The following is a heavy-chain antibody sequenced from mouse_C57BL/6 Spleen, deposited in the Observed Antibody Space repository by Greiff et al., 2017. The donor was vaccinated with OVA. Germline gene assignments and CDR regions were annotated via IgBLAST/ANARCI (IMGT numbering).Heavy chain of an antibody. CDR3: ARRDPITPNAMDY. CDR1: GYTFTSYW. Sequence: QVQLQQSGAELAKPGASVKLSCKASGYTFTSYWMHWVKQRPGQGLEWIGYINPSSGYTTYNQKFKDKATLTADKSSSTAYMQLSSLTYEDSAVYCCARRDPITPNAMDYWGQGTSVTVSS. V-gene: IGHV1-7*01. CDR2: INPSSGYT. J-gene: IGHJ4*01. D-gene: IGHD1-1*01.